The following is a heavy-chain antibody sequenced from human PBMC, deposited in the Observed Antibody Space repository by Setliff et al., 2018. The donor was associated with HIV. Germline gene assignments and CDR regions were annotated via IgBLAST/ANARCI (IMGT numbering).Heavy chain of an antibody. J-gene: IGHJ4*02. CDR3: ARGGLTGRPIDY. V-gene: IGHV3-7*01. CDR2: ISPDGSAT. D-gene: IGHD7-27*01. Sequence: PGGSLRLSCAASGFTFSSAWMGWVRQAPAKGLEWVANISPDGSATYYVDSVKGRFTISRDNAKNSLYLQLNSLRVEDTAVYYCARGGLTGRPIDYWGQGTLVTVSS. CDR1: GFTFSSAW.